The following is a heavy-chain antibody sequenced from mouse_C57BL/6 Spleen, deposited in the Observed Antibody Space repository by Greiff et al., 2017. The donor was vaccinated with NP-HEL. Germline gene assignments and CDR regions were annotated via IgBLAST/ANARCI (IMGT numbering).Heavy chain of an antibody. CDR3: ARVYGDYAMDY. V-gene: IGHV5-9*01. J-gene: IGHJ4*01. Sequence: EVKLMESGGGLVKPGGSLKLSCAASGFTFSSYTMSWVRQTPEKRLEWVATISGGGGNTYYPDSVKGRFTISRDNAKNTLYLQMSSLRSEDTALYYCARVYGDYAMDYWGQGTSVTVSS. CDR2: ISGGGGNT. D-gene: IGHD1-1*02. CDR1: GFTFSSYT.